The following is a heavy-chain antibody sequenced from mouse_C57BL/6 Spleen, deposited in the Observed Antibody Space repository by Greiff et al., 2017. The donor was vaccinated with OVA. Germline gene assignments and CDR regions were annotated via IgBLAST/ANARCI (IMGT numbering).Heavy chain of an antibody. D-gene: IGHD2-10*02. Sequence: EVQRVESGGGLVKPGGSLKLSCAASGFTFSSYAMSWVRQTPEKRLEWVATISDGGSYTYYPDNVKGRFTISRDNAKNNLYLQMSHLKSEDTAMYYCARDVYGNYGAMDYWGQGTSVTVSS. CDR1: GFTFSSYA. CDR3: ARDVYGNYGAMDY. J-gene: IGHJ4*01. CDR2: ISDGGSYT. V-gene: IGHV5-4*01.